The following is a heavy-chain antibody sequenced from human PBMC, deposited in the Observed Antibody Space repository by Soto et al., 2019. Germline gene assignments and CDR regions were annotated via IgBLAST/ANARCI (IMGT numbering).Heavy chain of an antibody. CDR3: ARLEGLATISYYFDF. Sequence: SETLSLTCSVSGDSINSDKYYWGWIRQPPGKGLEWIGSIYYRGSTYYNPSLQTRVTISLDKPKSQFSLRLNSVTAADSAVYFCARLEGLATISYYFDFWGQGAQVTVSS. CDR1: GDSINSDKYY. CDR2: IYYRGST. J-gene: IGHJ4*02. D-gene: IGHD3-9*01. V-gene: IGHV4-39*01.